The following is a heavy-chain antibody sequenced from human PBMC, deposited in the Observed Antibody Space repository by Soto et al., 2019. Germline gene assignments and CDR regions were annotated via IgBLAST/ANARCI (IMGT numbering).Heavy chain of an antibody. Sequence: SETLSLTCTVSGGSISSYYWSWIRQPPGKGLEWIGYIYYSGSTNYNPSLKSRVTISVDTSKNQFSLKLSSVTAADTAVYYCARVGQWLVNWFDPWGQGTLVTVSS. J-gene: IGHJ5*02. D-gene: IGHD6-19*01. V-gene: IGHV4-59*01. CDR3: ARVGQWLVNWFDP. CDR2: IYYSGST. CDR1: GGSISSYY.